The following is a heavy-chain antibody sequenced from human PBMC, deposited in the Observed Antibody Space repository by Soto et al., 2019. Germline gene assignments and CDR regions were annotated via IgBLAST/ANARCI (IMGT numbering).Heavy chain of an antibody. V-gene: IGHV1-3*01. J-gene: IGHJ5*02. CDR2: INGGNGNT. Sequence: ASVKFSCKASGYTFSSYAMNWVRQGPGQRLEWMGWINGGNGNTKYSQKFQGRVTITRDTSASTAYMELSSLRSEDTAVYYCARGVSTVTPNWFDPWGQGTLVTVSS. CDR1: GYTFSSYA. D-gene: IGHD4-17*01. CDR3: ARGVSTVTPNWFDP.